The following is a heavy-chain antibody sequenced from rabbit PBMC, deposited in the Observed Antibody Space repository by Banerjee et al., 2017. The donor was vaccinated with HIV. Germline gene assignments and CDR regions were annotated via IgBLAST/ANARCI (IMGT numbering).Heavy chain of an antibody. CDR1: GIDFSSYY. D-gene: IGHD2-1*01. CDR3: ARVVYDDYGDHNL. Sequence: QSVEESGGDLVKPGGTLTLTCTASGIDFSSYYMSWVRQAPGKGLEWIGYIDPVFGSTYYASWVNGRFTISSHNAQNTLYLQLNSLTAADTATYFCARVVYDDYGDHNLWGPGTLVTVS. J-gene: IGHJ4*01. CDR2: IDPVFGST. V-gene: IGHV1S43*01.